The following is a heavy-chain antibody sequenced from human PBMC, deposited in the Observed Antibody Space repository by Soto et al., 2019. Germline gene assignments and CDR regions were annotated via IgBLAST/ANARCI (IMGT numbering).Heavy chain of an antibody. Sequence: ASVKVSCKASGYTFSDNYIHWVRQAPGQGLEWMGWINPKSGATSYSQNLQGRVTVTSDTSIGTAYMELTRLRSDDTAIYFCARVHCSGAVCQLFDFWGQGSLVTVSS. CDR3: ARVHCSGAVCQLFDF. CDR2: INPKSGAT. V-gene: IGHV1-2*02. CDR1: GYTFSDNY. J-gene: IGHJ4*02. D-gene: IGHD2-15*01.